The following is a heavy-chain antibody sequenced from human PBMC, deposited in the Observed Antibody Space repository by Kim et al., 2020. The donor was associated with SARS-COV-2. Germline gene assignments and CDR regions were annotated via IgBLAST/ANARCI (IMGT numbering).Heavy chain of an antibody. J-gene: IGHJ5*02. D-gene: IGHD3-9*01. CDR3: ARMTGDYNVRCFDP. V-gene: IGHV4-39*01. Sequence: NPSLKSRATLSVDTSNNQVSLKLSSVTAADTAVYYCARMTGDYNVRCFDPWGQGTLVTVSS.